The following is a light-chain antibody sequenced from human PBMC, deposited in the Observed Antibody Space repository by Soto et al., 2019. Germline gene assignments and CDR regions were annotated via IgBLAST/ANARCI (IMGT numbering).Light chain of an antibody. V-gene: IGKV4-1*01. Sequence: DIVMTQSPDSLAVSLGERATINCKSSQSVLHSANNKNYLAWYRQKPGQPPKLLIYWASTRESGVPDRFSGSRYATDFTLTISSLQAEDVAVYYCQQYHSTPQTFGRGTKLEIK. J-gene: IGKJ1*01. CDR3: QQYHSTPQT. CDR1: QSVLHSANNKNY. CDR2: WAS.